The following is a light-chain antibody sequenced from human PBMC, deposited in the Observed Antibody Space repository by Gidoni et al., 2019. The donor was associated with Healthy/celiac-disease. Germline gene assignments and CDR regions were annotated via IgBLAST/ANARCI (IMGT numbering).Light chain of an antibody. Sequence: EIVLTQSPGTLSLSPGERATLSCRASQSVRSSYLAWYQQKPGQAPRLLIYGASSRATGIPDRFSGSGSGTDFTLTISRLEPEDFAVYYCQQYGSSPITFGPXTKVGIK. V-gene: IGKV3-20*01. CDR3: QQYGSSPIT. CDR2: GAS. J-gene: IGKJ3*01. CDR1: QSVRSSY.